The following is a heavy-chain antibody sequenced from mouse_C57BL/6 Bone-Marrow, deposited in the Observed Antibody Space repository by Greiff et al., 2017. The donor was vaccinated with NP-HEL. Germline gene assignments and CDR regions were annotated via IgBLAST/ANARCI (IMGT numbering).Heavy chain of an antibody. Sequence: QVQLKQSGAELARPGASVKLSCKASGYTFTSYGISWVKQRTGQGLEWIGEIYPRSGNTYYNEKFKGKATLTADKSSSTAYMELRSLTSEDSAVYFCARDDGYYVSHWYFDVWGTGTTVTVSS. J-gene: IGHJ1*03. CDR3: ARDDGYYVSHWYFDV. CDR1: GYTFTSYG. V-gene: IGHV1-81*01. D-gene: IGHD2-3*01. CDR2: IYPRSGNT.